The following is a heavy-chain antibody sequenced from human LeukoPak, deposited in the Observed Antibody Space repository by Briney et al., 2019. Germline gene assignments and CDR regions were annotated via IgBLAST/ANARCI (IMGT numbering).Heavy chain of an antibody. CDR1: GFTFSSYA. Sequence: GGSLRLSCAASGFTFSSYAMHWVRQALGKGLEWVAVISYDGSNKYYADSVKGRFTISRDNSKNTLYLQMNSLRAEDTAVYYCARDLTYYYDSSGYYQNWGQGTLVTVSS. CDR2: ISYDGSNK. D-gene: IGHD3-22*01. V-gene: IGHV3-30-3*01. J-gene: IGHJ4*02. CDR3: ARDLTYYYDSSGYYQN.